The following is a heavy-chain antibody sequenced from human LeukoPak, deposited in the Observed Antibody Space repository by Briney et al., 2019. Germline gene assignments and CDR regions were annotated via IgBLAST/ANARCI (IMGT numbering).Heavy chain of an antibody. Sequence: ASVKVSCKASGYTFIAYYIHWVRQAPGQGLEWMGRINPKNGDTNYDQKFQDRVTMTRDTSISTAYMELSRLRSDDTAVYYCARDERYDSSGYPFDYWGQGTLVTVSS. CDR1: GYTFIAYY. CDR2: INPKNGDT. V-gene: IGHV1-2*06. CDR3: ARDERYDSSGYPFDY. D-gene: IGHD3-22*01. J-gene: IGHJ4*02.